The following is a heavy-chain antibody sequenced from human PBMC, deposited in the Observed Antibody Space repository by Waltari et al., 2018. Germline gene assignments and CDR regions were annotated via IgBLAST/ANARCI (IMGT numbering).Heavy chain of an antibody. Sequence: GYTFTSYDINWVRQATGQGLEWMGWMNPNSGNTGYAQKFQGRVTITRNTSISTAYMELSSLRSEDTAVYYCARAWGYYGSGSYYRVLYYYGMDVWGQGTTVTVSS. J-gene: IGHJ6*02. CDR1: GYTFTSYD. CDR2: MNPNSGNT. V-gene: IGHV1-8*03. D-gene: IGHD3-10*01. CDR3: ARAWGYYGSGSYYRVLYYYGMDV.